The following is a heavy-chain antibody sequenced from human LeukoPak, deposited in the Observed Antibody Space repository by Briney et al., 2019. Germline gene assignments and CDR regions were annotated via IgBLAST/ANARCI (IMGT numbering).Heavy chain of an antibody. D-gene: IGHD6-13*01. V-gene: IGHV4-59*12. Sequence: SETLSLTCTVSGGSINYYYWSWIRQPPGKGLEWIGYIYYRGSTNYNPSLNSRVTISVDTSKNQFSLKLSSVTAADTAVYYCARDRGIAAAGTDDAFDIWGQGTMVTVSS. CDR2: IYYRGST. CDR1: GGSINYYY. CDR3: ARDRGIAAAGTDDAFDI. J-gene: IGHJ3*02.